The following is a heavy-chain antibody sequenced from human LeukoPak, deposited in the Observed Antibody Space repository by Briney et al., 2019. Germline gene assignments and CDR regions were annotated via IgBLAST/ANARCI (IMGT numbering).Heavy chain of an antibody. CDR3: ARDVDCTNGVCYTYWYFDL. V-gene: IGHV1-69*04. D-gene: IGHD2-8*01. CDR1: GGTFSSYP. Sequence: SVKVSCKASGGTFSSYPISWVRQAPGQGLEWMGRIIPILGIANYAQKFQGRVTITADKSTSTAYMELSSLRSEDTAVYSCARDVDCTNGVCYTYWYFDLWGRGTLVTVSS. CDR2: IIPILGIA. J-gene: IGHJ2*01.